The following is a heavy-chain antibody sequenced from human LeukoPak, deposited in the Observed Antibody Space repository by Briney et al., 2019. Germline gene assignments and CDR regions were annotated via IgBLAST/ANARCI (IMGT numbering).Heavy chain of an antibody. J-gene: IGHJ5*02. CDR2: INPNSGGT. CDR3: ARDFLVITPGNWFDP. Sequence: ASVKVSCRASGYTFTGYYMHWVRQAPGQGLEWMGWINPNSGGTNYAQKLQGRVTMTTDTSTSTAYMELRSLRSDDTAVYYCARDFLVITPGNWFDPWGQGTLVTVSS. V-gene: IGHV1-2*02. CDR1: GYTFTGYY. D-gene: IGHD3-22*01.